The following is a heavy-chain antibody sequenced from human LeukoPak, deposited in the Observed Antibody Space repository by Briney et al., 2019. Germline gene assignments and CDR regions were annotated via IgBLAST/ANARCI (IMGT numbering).Heavy chain of an antibody. CDR3: ARIKPAALEFHWFDP. V-gene: IGHV4-34*01. J-gene: IGHJ5*02. Sequence: KPSETLSLTCAAYGGSFSVYYWSWIRQPPGKGLDWIGEINHSGSTNYNPSLKSRGTLSVDTSKKQFSLKLSSVTAADTAVYYCARIKPAALEFHWFDPWGQGTLVTVSS. D-gene: IGHD2-2*01. CDR1: GGSFSVYY. CDR2: INHSGST.